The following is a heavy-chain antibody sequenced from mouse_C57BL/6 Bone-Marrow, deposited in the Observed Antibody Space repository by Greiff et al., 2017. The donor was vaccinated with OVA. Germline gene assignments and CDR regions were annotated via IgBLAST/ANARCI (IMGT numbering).Heavy chain of an antibody. CDR2: IDPSDSET. V-gene: IGHV1-52*01. J-gene: IGHJ2*01. CDR1: GYTFTSYW. CDR3: ARLMVTTRDY. Sequence: VQLQQSGAELVRPGSSVKLSCKASGYTFTSYWMHWVKQRPIQGLEWIGNIDPSDSETHYNQKFKDKATLTVDKSSSTAYMQLSSLTSEDSAVYYCARLMVTTRDYWGQGTTLTVSS. D-gene: IGHD2-2*01.